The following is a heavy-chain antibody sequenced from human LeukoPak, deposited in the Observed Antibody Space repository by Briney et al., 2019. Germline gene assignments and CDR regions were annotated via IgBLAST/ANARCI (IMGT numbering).Heavy chain of an antibody. Sequence: GGSLRLPCAASGFTYRSYWMHWVRHAPGKGLVGVSRISSYETTTICADSVKGRFTISRDNAKNTLYMQMHSLSAEDTDVYYCARVYRSGWSQFDCWGQGTLVTVSS. CDR2: ISSYETTT. CDR3: ARVYRSGWSQFDC. CDR1: GFTYRSYW. V-gene: IGHV3-74*01. J-gene: IGHJ4*02. D-gene: IGHD6-19*01.